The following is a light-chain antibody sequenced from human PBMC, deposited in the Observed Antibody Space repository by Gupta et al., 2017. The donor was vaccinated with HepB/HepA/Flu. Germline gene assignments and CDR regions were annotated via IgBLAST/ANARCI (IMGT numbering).Light chain of an antibody. CDR3: QTRGTGGV. CDR1: SGHSSYA. CDR2: LNSDGSH. V-gene: IGLV4-69*01. J-gene: IGLJ2*01. Sequence: QLVLTPAPSAPASLGDSVKLTCTLSSGHSSYAIACHQQQPEKGPRYLMKLNSDGSHSKGDGIPDRFSGSSSAAERNRTISSRQPEDDADYNCQTRGTGGVFGVGTKLTVL.